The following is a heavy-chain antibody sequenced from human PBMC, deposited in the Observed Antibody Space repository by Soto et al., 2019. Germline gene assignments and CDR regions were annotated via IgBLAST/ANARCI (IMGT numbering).Heavy chain of an antibody. CDR1: GFTFSTFTNAW. V-gene: IGHV3-15*01. Sequence: GGSLRLSCAGSGFTFSTFTNAWMSWVRQAPGKGLEWIGRIKSKKDGGTAAYGAPVKGRFTISRDDSVNTLYLQMDSLKTEDTAIYYCTTGSSGGEDYSWQGALVTVAS. CDR3: TTGSSGGEDY. CDR2: IKSKKDGGTA. D-gene: IGHD2-21*01. J-gene: IGHJ4*02.